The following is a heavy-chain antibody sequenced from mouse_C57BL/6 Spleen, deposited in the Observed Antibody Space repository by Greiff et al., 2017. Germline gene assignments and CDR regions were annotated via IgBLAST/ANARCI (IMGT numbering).Heavy chain of an antibody. CDR1: GYSITSGYY. V-gene: IGHV3-6*01. J-gene: IGHJ4*01. D-gene: IGHD2-3*01. CDR2: ISYDGSN. Sequence: EVQLQQSGPGLVKPSQSLSLTCSVTGYSITSGYYWNWIRQFPGNKLEWMGYISYDGSNNYNPSLKNRISITRDTSKNQFFLKLNSVTTEDTATYYCADGLDYWGQGTSVTVSS. CDR3: ADGLDY.